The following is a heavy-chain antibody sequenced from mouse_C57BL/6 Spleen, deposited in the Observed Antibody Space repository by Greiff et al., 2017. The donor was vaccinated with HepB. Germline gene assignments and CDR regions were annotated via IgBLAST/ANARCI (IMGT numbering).Heavy chain of an antibody. CDR1: GYTFTDYY. V-gene: IGHV1-19*01. J-gene: IGHJ4*01. CDR2: INPYNGGT. Sequence: EVQRVESGPVLVKPGASVKMSCKASGYTFTDYYMNWVKQSHGKSLEWIGVINPYNGGTSYNQKFKGKATLTVDKSSSTAYMELNSLTSEDSAVYYCAREIEAPMDYWGQGTSVTVSS. CDR3: AREIEAPMDY.